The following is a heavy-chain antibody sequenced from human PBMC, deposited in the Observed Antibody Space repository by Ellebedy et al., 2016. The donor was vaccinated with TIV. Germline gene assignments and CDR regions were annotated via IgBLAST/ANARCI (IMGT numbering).Heavy chain of an antibody. D-gene: IGHD2-2*01. Sequence: AASVKVSCKTSGYTFTDYHIHWMRQAPGQGLEWMGWIYPNNGDTKYAQKFQGRVTMTRDTSITTAYMELKRLTSDDTATYYCASVTFSSLSPFDYWGQGTLVTVSS. CDR3: ASVTFSSLSPFDY. V-gene: IGHV1-2*02. J-gene: IGHJ4*02. CDR2: IYPNNGDT. CDR1: GYTFTDYH.